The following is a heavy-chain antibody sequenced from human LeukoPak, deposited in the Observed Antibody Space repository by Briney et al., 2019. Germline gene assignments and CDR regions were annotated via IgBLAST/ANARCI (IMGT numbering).Heavy chain of an antibody. CDR1: GGTFSSYA. J-gene: IGHJ2*01. CDR3: ARDGYSSSWPQGWYFDL. Sequence: GSSVKVSYKASGGTFSSYAISWVRQAPGQGLEWMGGIIPIFGTANYAQKFQGRVTITTDESTSTAYMELSSLRSEDTAVYYCARDGYSSSWPQGWYFDLWGRGTLVTVSS. D-gene: IGHD6-6*01. V-gene: IGHV1-69*05. CDR2: IIPIFGTA.